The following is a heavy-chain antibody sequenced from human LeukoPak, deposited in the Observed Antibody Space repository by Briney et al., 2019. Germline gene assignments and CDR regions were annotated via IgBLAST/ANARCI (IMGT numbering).Heavy chain of an antibody. V-gene: IGHV1-18*04. CDR1: GYTFTSYG. D-gene: IGHD3-9*01. Sequence: GASVKVSCKASGYTFTSYGISWVRQAPGQGLEWMGWISAYNGNTNYAQKLQGRVTMTTDTSTSTAYTELRSLRSDDTAVYYCASYDILTGYRYFQHWGQGTLVTVSS. J-gene: IGHJ1*01. CDR2: ISAYNGNT. CDR3: ASYDILTGYRYFQH.